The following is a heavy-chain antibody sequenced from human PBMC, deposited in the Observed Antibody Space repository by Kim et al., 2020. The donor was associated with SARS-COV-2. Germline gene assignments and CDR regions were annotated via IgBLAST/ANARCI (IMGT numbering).Heavy chain of an antibody. D-gene: IGHD3-10*01. CDR1: GYTFTSYY. CDR3: AREFWYYYGSGSPGFNP. Sequence: ASVKVSCKASGYTFTSYYMHWVRQAPGQGLEWMGIINPSGGSTSYAQKFQGRVTMTRDTSTSTVYMELSSLRSEDTAVYYCAREFWYYYGSGSPGFNPWGQGTLVTVSS. CDR2: INPSGGST. V-gene: IGHV1-46*01. J-gene: IGHJ5*02.